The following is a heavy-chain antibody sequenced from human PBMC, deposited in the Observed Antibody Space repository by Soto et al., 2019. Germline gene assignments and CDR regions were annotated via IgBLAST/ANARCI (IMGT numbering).Heavy chain of an antibody. V-gene: IGHV2-5*02. Sequence: SGPTLVNPTQTLTLTCTFSGFSLSTSEMSVGWIRQPPGKALEWLALIYWDNDKRYSPFLKSRLTVTKGTSRNQVVLTMTNMDPLDTATYYCAHQRFYYASAGFDHWGPGTLVTVSS. CDR1: GFSLSTSEMS. CDR2: IYWDNDK. D-gene: IGHD3-10*01. J-gene: IGHJ4*02. CDR3: AHQRFYYASAGFDH.